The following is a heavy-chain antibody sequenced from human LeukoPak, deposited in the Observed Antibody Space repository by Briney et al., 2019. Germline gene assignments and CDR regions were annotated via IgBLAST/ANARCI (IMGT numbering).Heavy chain of an antibody. CDR1: GYTFTDYY. CDR2: INPNSGGT. CDR3: ARRTTGTTTDP. D-gene: IGHD1-1*01. Sequence: APVKVSCKASGYTFTDYYMHWVRQAPGQGLEWMGWINPNSGGTNYAQKFQGRVTMTRDTSISTAYMELSRLRSDDTAVYYCARRTTGTTTDPWGQGTLVTVSS. J-gene: IGHJ5*02. V-gene: IGHV1-2*02.